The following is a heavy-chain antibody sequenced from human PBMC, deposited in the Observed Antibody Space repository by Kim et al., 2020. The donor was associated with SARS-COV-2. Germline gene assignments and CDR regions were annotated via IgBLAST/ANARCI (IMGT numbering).Heavy chain of an antibody. CDR1: GFTVSSNY. V-gene: IGHV3-53*01. D-gene: IGHD2-21*01. J-gene: IGHJ6*02. CDR3: AREGGAHIVARMDV. Sequence: GGSLRLSCAASGFTVSSNYMSWVRQAPGKGLEWVSVIYSGGSTYYADSVKGRFTISRDNSKNTLYLQMNSLRAEDTAVYYCAREGGAHIVARMDVWGQGTTVTVSS. CDR2: IYSGGST.